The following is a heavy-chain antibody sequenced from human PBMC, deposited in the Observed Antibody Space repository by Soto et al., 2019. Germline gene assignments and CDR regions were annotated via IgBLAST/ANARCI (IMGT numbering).Heavy chain of an antibody. CDR1: GFSLSTSGVG. CDR2: IYWDDDK. D-gene: IGHD2-21*02. CDR3: ARRQTYCGGNCYSGFDY. Sequence: QITLKESGPTLVKPPQTLTLTCTFSGFSLSTSGVGVGWIRQPPGKALEWLALIYWDDDKRYSPSLKSRLTITKDTSKNQVVHTMTTMDPVDTATYYCARRQTYCGGNCYSGFDYWGQGTLVTVSS. V-gene: IGHV2-5*02. J-gene: IGHJ4*02.